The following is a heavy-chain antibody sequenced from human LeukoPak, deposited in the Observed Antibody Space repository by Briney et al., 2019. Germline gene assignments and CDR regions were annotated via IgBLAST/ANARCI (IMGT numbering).Heavy chain of an antibody. Sequence: SVKVSCKASGGTFSSYAISWVRQAPGQGLEWMGRIIPIFGTANYAQKFQGRVTITTDESTSTAYMELSGLRSEDTAVYYCARYTYYDFWSGPFDYWGQGTLVTVSS. J-gene: IGHJ4*02. CDR1: GGTFSSYA. CDR2: IIPIFGTA. CDR3: ARYTYYDFWSGPFDY. V-gene: IGHV1-69*05. D-gene: IGHD3-3*01.